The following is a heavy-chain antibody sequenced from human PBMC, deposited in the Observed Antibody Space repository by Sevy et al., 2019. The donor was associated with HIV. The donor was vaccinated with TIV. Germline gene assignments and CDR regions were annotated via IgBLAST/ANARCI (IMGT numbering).Heavy chain of an antibody. D-gene: IGHD3-3*01. J-gene: IGHJ4*02. CDR1: GFTFTDYW. V-gene: IGHV3-7*01. Sequence: GGSLRLSCAASGFTFTDYWMRWVRQTPGKGLEWVATIKQDESEKYYVDSVKGRFPISRDNDKNSVSLEMNGLRVEDAALYYCAREVGGFNWRPYYFDSWGQGTLVTVSS. CDR3: AREVGGFNWRPYYFDS. CDR2: IKQDESEK.